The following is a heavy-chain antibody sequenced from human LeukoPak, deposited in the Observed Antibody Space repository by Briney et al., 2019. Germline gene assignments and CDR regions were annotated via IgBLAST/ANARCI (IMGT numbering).Heavy chain of an antibody. D-gene: IGHD6-13*01. Sequence: GGSLRLSCAASGFTFSTSGLGWVRQAPGKGLEWLSYITSSTKTLYMDSVQGRFTISRDNAKNSLYLQMDSLREEDTAVYYCALRIAAAGIRWGQGTLVTVSS. CDR2: ITSSTKTL. CDR3: ALRIAAAGIR. V-gene: IGHV3-48*02. J-gene: IGHJ4*02. CDR1: GFTFSTSG.